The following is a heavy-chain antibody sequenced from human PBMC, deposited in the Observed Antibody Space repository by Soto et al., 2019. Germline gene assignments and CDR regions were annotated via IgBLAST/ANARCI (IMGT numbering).Heavy chain of an antibody. CDR2: ISGSGGST. D-gene: IGHD3-9*01. J-gene: IGHJ3*02. V-gene: IGHV3-23*01. CDR3: AKEFLDYDILTGYATNAFDI. Sequence: GGSLRLSCAASGFTFSSYAMSWVRQAPGKGLEWVSAISGSGGSTYYADSVKGRFTISRDKSKNTLYVQMNSLRAEDTAIYYCAKEFLDYDILTGYATNAFDIWGQGTMVTVSS. CDR1: GFTFSSYA.